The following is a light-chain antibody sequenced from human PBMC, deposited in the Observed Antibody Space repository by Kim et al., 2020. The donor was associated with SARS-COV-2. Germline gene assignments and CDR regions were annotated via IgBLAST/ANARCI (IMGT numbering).Light chain of an antibody. V-gene: IGKV3-15*01. CDR2: GAS. CDR3: QQYNKWHPLT. J-gene: IGKJ4*01. Sequence: EIVMTQSPATLSVSPGDRATLSCRASQSISTDLAWSQQKPGQAPRLLMFGASNRATGTPNRFSGSGSGTEFTLTISSLRSEDSAVYYCQQYNKWHPLTFGGGTKVDIK. CDR1: QSISTD.